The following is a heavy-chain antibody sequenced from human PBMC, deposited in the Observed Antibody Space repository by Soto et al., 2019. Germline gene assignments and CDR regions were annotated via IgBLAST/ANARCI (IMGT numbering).Heavy chain of an antibody. CDR3: ARARDEYSSWFDP. CDR2: IYYSGST. D-gene: IGHD6-6*01. CDR1: GGSISSGDYY. Sequence: PSETLSLTCTVSGGSISSGDYYWSWIRQPPGKGLEWIGYIYYSGSTYYNPSLKSRVTISVDTSKNQFSLKLSSVTAADTAVYYGARARDEYSSWFDPWGQGTLVTVS. V-gene: IGHV4-30-4*01. J-gene: IGHJ5*02.